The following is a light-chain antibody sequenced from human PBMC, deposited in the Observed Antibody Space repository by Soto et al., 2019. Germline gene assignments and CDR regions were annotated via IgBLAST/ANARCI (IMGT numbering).Light chain of an antibody. CDR1: QSVSSSY. Sequence: EIVLTQSPGTLSLSPGERATLSCRASQSVSSSYLAWYQQKPGQAPRLLIYGASSRATGIPDRFSGSGSGTDFTLTISRLEPEDFAVYYCPQYGSAPVTFVQGTKV. V-gene: IGKV3-20*01. J-gene: IGKJ1*01. CDR3: PQYGSAPVT. CDR2: GAS.